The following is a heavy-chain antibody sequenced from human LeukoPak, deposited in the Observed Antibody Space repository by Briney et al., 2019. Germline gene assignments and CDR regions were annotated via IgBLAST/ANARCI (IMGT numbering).Heavy chain of an antibody. V-gene: IGHV4-59*08. CDR1: GGSISSYY. CDR3: ASAGVYGGYVLNAFDI. Sequence: SETLSLTCTVSGGSISSYYWSWIRQPPGKGLEWIAYIYYTGSTNYNPSLKSRVTISVDTSKNQFSLKLSSVTAADTAIYYCASAGVYGGYVLNAFDIWGQGTMDTVSS. CDR2: IYYTGST. D-gene: IGHD5-12*01. J-gene: IGHJ3*02.